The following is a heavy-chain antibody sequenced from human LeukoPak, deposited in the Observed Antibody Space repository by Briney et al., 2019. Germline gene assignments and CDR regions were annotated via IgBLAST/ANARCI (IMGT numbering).Heavy chain of an antibody. Sequence: PSQTLSLTCTVPGYSISSGFFWGWIRQPPGKDLEWIGNIYHSGSTYYNPSLKSRVTISVDTSKNQFSLRLTSVTAADTAVYYCARKPTAQTFDYWGQGTLVTVSS. V-gene: IGHV4-38-2*02. CDR1: GYSISSGFF. J-gene: IGHJ4*02. CDR3: ARKPTAQTFDY. CDR2: IYHSGST. D-gene: IGHD1-14*01.